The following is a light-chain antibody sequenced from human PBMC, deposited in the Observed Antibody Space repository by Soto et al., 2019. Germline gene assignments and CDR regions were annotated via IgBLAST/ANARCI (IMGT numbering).Light chain of an antibody. V-gene: IGKV1-5*03. CDR3: QQYNYYSRT. CDR1: QSISSW. J-gene: IGKJ1*01. Sequence: DIQMTQSPSTLSASVGDIVTITCRASQSISSWLAWYQQKPGKAPKLLIYKAASLESGVPSRFSGSGSGTEFTLTISSLQPDDFATYYCQQYNYYSRTFGQGTKVDIK. CDR2: KAA.